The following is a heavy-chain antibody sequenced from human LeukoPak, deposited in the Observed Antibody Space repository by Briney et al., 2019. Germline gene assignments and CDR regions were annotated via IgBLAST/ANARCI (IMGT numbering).Heavy chain of an antibody. D-gene: IGHD6-19*01. CDR2: MNPNSGNT. CDR3: ARGYVMWGSGWYGY. J-gene: IGHJ4*02. CDR1: GYTFTSYD. Sequence: RASVKVSCKASGYTFTSYDINWVRQATGQGLEWMGLMNPNSGNTGYAQKFQGRVTMTRNTSISTAYMELSSLRSEDTAVYYCARGYVMWGSGWYGYWGQGTLVTVSS. V-gene: IGHV1-8*01.